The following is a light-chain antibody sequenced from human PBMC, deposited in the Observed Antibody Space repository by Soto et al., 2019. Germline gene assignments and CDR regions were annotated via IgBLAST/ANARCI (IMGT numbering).Light chain of an antibody. J-gene: IGKJ1*01. Sequence: EILMTQSPATLSVSPGERATLSCRASQSVSSTLAWYQQKPGQAPRLLIYGVSTRATDIPARFSGSGSGTEFTLTISSLQSEDFAVYYCQQYNNWPPTWTFGQGTKVDIK. V-gene: IGKV3-15*01. CDR2: GVS. CDR1: QSVSST. CDR3: QQYNNWPPTWT.